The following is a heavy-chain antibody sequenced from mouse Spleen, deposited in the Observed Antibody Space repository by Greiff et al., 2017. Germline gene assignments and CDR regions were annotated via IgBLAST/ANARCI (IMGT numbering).Heavy chain of an antibody. CDR2: IRNKANGYTT. CDR1: GFTFTDYY. CDR3: ARDSDAMDY. Sequence: EVQLQQSGGGLVQPGGSLRLSCATSGFTFTDYYMSWVRQPPGKALEWLGFIRNKANGYTTEYSASVKGRFTISRDNSQSILYLQMNTLRAEDSATYYCARDSDAMDYWGQGTSVTVSS. V-gene: IGHV7-3*02. J-gene: IGHJ4*01.